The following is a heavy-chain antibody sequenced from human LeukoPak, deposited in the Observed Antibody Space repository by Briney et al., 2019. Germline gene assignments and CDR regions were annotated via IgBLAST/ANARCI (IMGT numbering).Heavy chain of an antibody. V-gene: IGHV4-34*01. Sequence: PSETLSLTCTVSGGSISSYYWSWIRQPPGKGLEWVGEINNSGRTNYNPSPKSGVNISVEKYKNKFSLKQSSVTAPDTAVYYCARGRIAVAGTSYNWFDPWGQGTLVTVSS. CDR1: GGSISSYY. CDR2: INNSGRT. D-gene: IGHD6-19*01. CDR3: ARGRIAVAGTSYNWFDP. J-gene: IGHJ5*02.